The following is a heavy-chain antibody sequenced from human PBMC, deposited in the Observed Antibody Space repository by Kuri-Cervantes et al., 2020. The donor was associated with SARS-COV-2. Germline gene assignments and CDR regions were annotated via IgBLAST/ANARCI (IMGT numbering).Heavy chain of an antibody. CDR3: ARADYSSSWFDY. CDR1: GGSISSYY. D-gene: IGHD6-13*01. J-gene: IGHJ4*02. CDR2: IYTSGST. V-gene: IGHV4-4*07. Sequence: GSLRLSCTVSGGSISSYYWSWIRQPAGKGLEWIGRIYTSGSTNYNPSLKSRVTMSVDTSKNQFSLKLSSVTAADTAVYYCARADYSSSWFDYWGQGTLVTVSS.